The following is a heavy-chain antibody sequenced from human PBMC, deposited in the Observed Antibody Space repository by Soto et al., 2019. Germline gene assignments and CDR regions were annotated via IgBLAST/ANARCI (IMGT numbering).Heavy chain of an antibody. CDR1: GGSISSYY. CDR3: ASAGYCSSTSCRPTRYYYYYMDV. Sequence: NPSETLSLTCTVSGGSISSYYWSWIRQPPGKGLEWVGYIYYSGSTNYNPSLKSRVTISVDTSKNQFSLKLSSVTAADTAVYYCASAGYCSSTSCRPTRYYYYYMDVWGKGTTVTVSS. D-gene: IGHD2-2*01. V-gene: IGHV4-59*01. J-gene: IGHJ6*03. CDR2: IYYSGST.